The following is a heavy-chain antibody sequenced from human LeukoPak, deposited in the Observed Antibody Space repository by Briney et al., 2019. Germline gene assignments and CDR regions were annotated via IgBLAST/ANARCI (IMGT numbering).Heavy chain of an antibody. D-gene: IGHD5-18*01. CDR2: ISAYNGNT. Sequence: ASVKVSCKASGYTFTGYYMHWVRQAPGQGLEWMGWISAYNGNTNYAQKLQGRVTMTTDTSTSTAYMELRSLRSDDTAVYYCARDKPQLWINSYYYYGMDVWGQGTTVTVSS. V-gene: IGHV1-18*04. J-gene: IGHJ6*02. CDR1: GYTFTGYY. CDR3: ARDKPQLWINSYYYYGMDV.